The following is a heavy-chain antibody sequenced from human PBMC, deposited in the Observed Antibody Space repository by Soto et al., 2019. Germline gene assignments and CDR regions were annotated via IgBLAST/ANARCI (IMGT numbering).Heavy chain of an antibody. CDR2: IIPIFGTA. CDR3: ARGTYVVVTAIWTEYFQH. V-gene: IGHV1-69*13. CDR1: GGTFSSYA. J-gene: IGHJ1*01. Sequence: ASVNVSCKASGGTFSSYAISWVRQAPGQGLEWMGGIIPIFGTANYAQKFQGRVTITADESTSTAYMELSSLRSEDTAVYYCARGTYVVVTAIWTEYFQHWGQGTLVTVSS. D-gene: IGHD2-21*02.